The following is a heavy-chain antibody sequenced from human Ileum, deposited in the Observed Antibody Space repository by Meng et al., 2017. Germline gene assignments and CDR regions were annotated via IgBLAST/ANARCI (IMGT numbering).Heavy chain of an antibody. Sequence: VPLRARGPGRLKPSETLSLTCAVYGGSFSGYYWSWIRQPPGKGLEWIGEINHSGSTNYNPSLKSRVTISVDTSKNQFSLKLSSVTAADTAVYYCSRTSYYDNSGYYPGWGQGTLVTVSS. J-gene: IGHJ4*02. CDR2: INHSGST. D-gene: IGHD3-22*01. CDR1: GGSFSGYY. V-gene: IGHV4-34*01. CDR3: SRTSYYDNSGYYPG.